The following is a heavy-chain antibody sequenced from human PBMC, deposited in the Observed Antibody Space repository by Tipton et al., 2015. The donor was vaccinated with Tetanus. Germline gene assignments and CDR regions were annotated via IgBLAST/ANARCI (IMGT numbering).Heavy chain of an antibody. V-gene: IGHV3-48*02. J-gene: IGHJ4*02. CDR1: GFTFSSYS. D-gene: IGHD3-16*02. CDR2: ISSSSSTI. CDR3: ARARMITFGGVIVQFDY. Sequence: SLRLSCAASGFTFSSYSMNWVRQAPGKGLEWVSYISSSSSTIYYADSVKGRFTISRDNAKNSLYLQMNSLRDEDTAVYYCARARMITFGGVIVQFDYWGQGTLVTVSS.